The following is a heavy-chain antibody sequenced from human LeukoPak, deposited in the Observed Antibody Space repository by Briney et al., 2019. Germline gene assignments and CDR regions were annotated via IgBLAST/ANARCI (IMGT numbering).Heavy chain of an antibody. CDR2: INPNSGGT. CDR3: ARPTECSSTSCQNWFDP. CDR1: GYTFTGYY. D-gene: IGHD2-2*01. J-gene: IGHJ5*02. Sequence: APVKVSCKASGYTFTGYYMHWVRQAPGQGLEWMGWINPNSGGTNYAQKFQGRVTMTRDTSISTAYMELSRLRSDDTAVYYCARPTECSSTSCQNWFDPWGQGTLVTVSS. V-gene: IGHV1-2*02.